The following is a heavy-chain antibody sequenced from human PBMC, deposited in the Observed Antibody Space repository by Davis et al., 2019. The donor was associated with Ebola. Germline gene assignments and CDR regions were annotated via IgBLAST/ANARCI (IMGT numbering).Heavy chain of an antibody. CDR2: INTAGDT. CDR1: GFTFSSYD. CDR3: ARGYYGMDV. Sequence: PGGSLRLSCAPSGFTFSSYDMYWVRQATGKGLEWVSGINTAGDTYYVGSVKGRFTISREDAQKSVYLQMDSLRAGDTAVYYCARGYYGMDVWGQGTTVTVSS. V-gene: IGHV3-13*01. J-gene: IGHJ6*02.